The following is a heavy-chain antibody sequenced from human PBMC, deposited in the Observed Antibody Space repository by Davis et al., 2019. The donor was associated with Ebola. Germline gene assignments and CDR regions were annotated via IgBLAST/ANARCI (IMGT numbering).Heavy chain of an antibody. D-gene: IGHD6-13*01. CDR2: TYWDDDK. J-gene: IGHJ2*01. V-gene: IGHV2-5*02. CDR1: GFSLLSPGVG. CDR3: AHQYIPAAGSYWYFDL. Sequence: SGPTLVKPTQTLTLTCSFSGFSLLSPGVGVGWVRQPPGKALDWLAVTYWDDDKRYNPSLKTRVTITKDTSKNQVVLTMTNMDPVDTATYYCAHQYIPAAGSYWYFDLWGRGTLVTVSS.